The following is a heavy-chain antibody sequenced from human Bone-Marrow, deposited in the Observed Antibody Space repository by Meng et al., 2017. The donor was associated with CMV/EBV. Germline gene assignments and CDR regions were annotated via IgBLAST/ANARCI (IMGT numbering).Heavy chain of an antibody. V-gene: IGHV3-53*01. D-gene: IGHD6-13*01. Sequence: GESLKISCAASGFTVSSNYMSWVRQAPGKGLEWVSVIYSGGSTYYADSVKGRFTISRDNSKNTLYLQMNSLRAEDTAVYYCARSRPGIAAAEPPSGYWGQGTLVTVSS. CDR1: GFTVSSNY. J-gene: IGHJ4*02. CDR2: IYSGGST. CDR3: ARSRPGIAAAEPPSGY.